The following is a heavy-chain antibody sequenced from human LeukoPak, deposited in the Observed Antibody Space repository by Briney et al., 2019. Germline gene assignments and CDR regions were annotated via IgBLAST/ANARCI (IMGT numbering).Heavy chain of an antibody. V-gene: IGHV3-23*01. D-gene: IGHD2-15*01. Sequence: GGSLRLSCAASGFTFSSYAMSWVRQAPGKGLEWVSAISGSGGSTYYADSVKGRFTISRDNSKNTLYLQMNSLRAADTAVYDCAGYCSGGSCLDYWGQGTLVTVSP. CDR1: GFTFSSYA. CDR3: AGYCSGGSCLDY. CDR2: ISGSGGST. J-gene: IGHJ4*02.